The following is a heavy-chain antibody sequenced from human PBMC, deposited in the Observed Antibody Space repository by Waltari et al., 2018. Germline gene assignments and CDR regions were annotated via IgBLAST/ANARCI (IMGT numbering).Heavy chain of an antibody. J-gene: IGHJ4*02. V-gene: IGHV3-11*01. CDR1: GFTFSDYY. Sequence: QVLLVESGGGLVKPGGSLRLSCAASGFTFSDYYMSWVRQAPGKRLEWFSHISGIGSTTNDAASVKGRFTISRDNAKNSVFLQLNSLRADDTAMYYCVRDERWLHLIGTFDSWGQGTLVTVSS. D-gene: IGHD3-9*01. CDR2: ISGIGSTT. CDR3: VRDERWLHLIGTFDS.